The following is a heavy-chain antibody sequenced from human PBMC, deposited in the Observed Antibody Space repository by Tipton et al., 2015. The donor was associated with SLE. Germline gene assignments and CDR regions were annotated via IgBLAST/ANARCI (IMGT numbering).Heavy chain of an antibody. V-gene: IGHV4-4*07. CDR3: ARGTYYDILDGFSFDV. D-gene: IGHD3-9*01. J-gene: IGHJ3*01. CDR2: IYTGGNT. CDR1: GGSMSNSF. Sequence: TLSLTCTVSGGSMSNSFWSWIRQPPGKGLEWIGRIYTGGNTKYNPSLESRVSLSVDTSRGQFFLEVRSVTAADTAVYYCARGTYYDILDGFSFDVWGHGTLVTVSS.